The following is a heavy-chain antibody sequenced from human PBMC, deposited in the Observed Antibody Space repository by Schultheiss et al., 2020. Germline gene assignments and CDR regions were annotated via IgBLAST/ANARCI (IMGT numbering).Heavy chain of an antibody. V-gene: IGHV3-23*01. CDR3: ARDGDCSGGSCYSVDY. J-gene: IGHJ4*02. CDR2: ISGSGGST. Sequence: GGSLRLSCAASGFTFSSYAMSWVRQAPGKGLEWVSAISGSGGSTYYADSVKGRFTISRDNSKNTLYLQMNSLRAEDTAVYYCARDGDCSGGSCYSVDYWGQGTLVTVSS. D-gene: IGHD2-15*01. CDR1: GFTFSSYA.